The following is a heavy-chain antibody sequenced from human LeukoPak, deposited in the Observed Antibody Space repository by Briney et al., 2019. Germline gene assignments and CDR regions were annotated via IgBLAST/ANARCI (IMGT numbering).Heavy chain of an antibody. CDR2: IIDSGIST. CDR1: GFIFNSYA. CDR3: AKGSRGNYDY. V-gene: IGHV3-23*01. Sequence: GGSLRLSCAASGFIFNSYAMAWVRQAPEKGLEWVSSIIDSGISTYYADSVKGRFTISRDNSKNTLYLQVNSLRAEDTAVYYCAKGSRGNYDYWGQGTLVTVSS. D-gene: IGHD1-26*01. J-gene: IGHJ4*02.